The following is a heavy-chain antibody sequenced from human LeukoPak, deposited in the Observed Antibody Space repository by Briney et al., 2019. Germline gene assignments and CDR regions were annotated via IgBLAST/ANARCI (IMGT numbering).Heavy chain of an antibody. V-gene: IGHV4-59*01. Sequence: SETLSLTCTVSGGSINNYYWSWIRQPPGEGLEWVAFLHHSGTNSYNPSVKGRVTISFDTSKNQLSLDPRSVTAAGTASYCCATGLYGSNGFDYGGQGTLVTVAA. CDR1: GGSINNYY. CDR3: ATGLYGSNGFDY. CDR2: LHHSGTN. D-gene: IGHD3-22*01. J-gene: IGHJ4*02.